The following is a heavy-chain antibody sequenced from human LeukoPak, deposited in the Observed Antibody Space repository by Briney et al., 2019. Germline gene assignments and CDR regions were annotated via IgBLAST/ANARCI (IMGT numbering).Heavy chain of an antibody. Sequence: GGSLRLSCAASGFTFSSYWMSWVRQAPGKGLEWVASIKQDGSEKYYVDSVKGRFTISRDNAKNSLYLQMNSLRAEDTALYYCARAPGEGWFDPWGQGALVTVSS. D-gene: IGHD4-17*01. CDR1: GFTFSSYW. J-gene: IGHJ5*02. CDR2: IKQDGSEK. CDR3: ARAPGEGWFDP. V-gene: IGHV3-7*01.